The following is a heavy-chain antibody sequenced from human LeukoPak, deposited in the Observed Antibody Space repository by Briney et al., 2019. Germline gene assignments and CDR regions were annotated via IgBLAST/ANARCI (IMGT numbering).Heavy chain of an antibody. CDR1: GGSISSYY. J-gene: IGHJ4*02. CDR3: ARVGQGYSYGHQDY. Sequence: SETLSLTCTVSGGSISSYYWGWIRQPPGKGLEWIGSIYYSGSTYYNPSLKSRVTISVDTSKNQFSLKLSSVTAADTAVYYCARVGQGYSYGHQDYWGQGTLVTVSS. V-gene: IGHV4-39*07. CDR2: IYYSGST. D-gene: IGHD5-18*01.